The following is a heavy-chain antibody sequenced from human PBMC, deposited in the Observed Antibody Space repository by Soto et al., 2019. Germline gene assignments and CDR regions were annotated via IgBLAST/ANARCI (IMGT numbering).Heavy chain of an antibody. CDR2: INPNSGGT. CDR1: GYTFTGYY. Sequence: ASMKVSCKASGYTFTGYYIHWVRQAPGQGLEWMGWINPNSGGTNYAQKFQGWVTMTRDTSISTAYLELSRLRSDDTAVYYCATARFGGSCPYYYYYGMDVWGQGTMVTVSS. J-gene: IGHJ6*02. V-gene: IGHV1-2*04. CDR3: ATARFGGSCPYYYYYGMDV. D-gene: IGHD2-15*01.